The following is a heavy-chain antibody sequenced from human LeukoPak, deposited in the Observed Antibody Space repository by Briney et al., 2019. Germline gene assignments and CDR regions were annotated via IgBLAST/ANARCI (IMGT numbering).Heavy chain of an antibody. J-gene: IGHJ6*02. CDR2: TYYRSKWYN. CDR1: GDSVSSNSAA. D-gene: IGHD3-3*01. CDR3: ARDRGYYDFWSGYSGMDV. Sequence: SQTLSLTCAISGDSVSSNSAAWNWIRQCPSRGLEWLGRTYYRSKWYNDYAVSVKSRITINPDTSKNQFSLQLNSVTPEDTAVYYCARDRGYYDFWSGYSGMDVWGQGTTVTVSS. V-gene: IGHV6-1*01.